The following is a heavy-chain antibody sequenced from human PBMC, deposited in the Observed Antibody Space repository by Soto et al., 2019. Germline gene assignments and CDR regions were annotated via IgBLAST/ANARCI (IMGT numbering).Heavy chain of an antibody. CDR2: IWYDGSNK. V-gene: IGHV3-33*01. CDR3: ATGPSYYFDY. CDR1: GFTFSSYG. J-gene: IGHJ4*02. Sequence: QVQLVESGGGVVQPGRCLRLYCAASGFTFSSYGMHWVRQAPGKGLEWVAVIWYDGSNKYYADSVKGRFTISRDNSKNTLYLQMNSLRAEDTAVYYCATGPSYYFDYWGQGTLVTVSS.